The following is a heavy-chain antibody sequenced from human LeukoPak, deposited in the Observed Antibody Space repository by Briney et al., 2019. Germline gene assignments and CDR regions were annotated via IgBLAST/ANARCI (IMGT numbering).Heavy chain of an antibody. V-gene: IGHV3-7*01. CDR1: GFTFSSYS. J-gene: IGHJ4*02. D-gene: IGHD1-26*01. CDR2: IKEDGSEK. Sequence: GGSLRLSCAASGFTFSSYSMNWVRQAPGKGLEWVASIKEDGSEKNYVDSVRGRLTISRDNAKNSLYLQMNSLRAEDTAVYYCARDVRRGSIDYWGQGTLVTVSS. CDR3: ARDVRRGSIDY.